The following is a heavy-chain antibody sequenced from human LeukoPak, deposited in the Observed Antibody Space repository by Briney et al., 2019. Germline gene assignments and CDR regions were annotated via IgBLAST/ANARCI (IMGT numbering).Heavy chain of an antibody. CDR1: GGSISSSSYY. CDR3: ARGIRGAADY. D-gene: IGHD3-16*01. Sequence: SETLSLTCTVSGGSISSSSYYWGWIRQPPGKGLEWIGYIHNSGSTMYNPSLKSRLAMSLDTSKNQFSLNLNSVTAADTAVYYCARGIRGAADYWGQGTLVTVSS. V-gene: IGHV4-61*05. CDR2: IHNSGST. J-gene: IGHJ4*02.